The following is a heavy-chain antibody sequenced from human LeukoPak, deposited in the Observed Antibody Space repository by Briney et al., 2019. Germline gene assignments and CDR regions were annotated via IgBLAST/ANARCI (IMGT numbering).Heavy chain of an antibody. D-gene: IGHD3-10*01. J-gene: IGHJ6*03. V-gene: IGHV4-59*12. CDR1: GGSISSYY. CDR2: IYYSGST. CDR3: ARTYYYGSGSYPPQYYYYYMDV. Sequence: SETLSLTCTVSGGSISSYYWSWIRQPPGKGLEWIGYIYYSGSTNYNPSLKSRVTISVDTSKNQFSLKLSSVTAADTAVYYCARTYYYGSGSYPPQYYYYYMDVWGKGTTVTVSS.